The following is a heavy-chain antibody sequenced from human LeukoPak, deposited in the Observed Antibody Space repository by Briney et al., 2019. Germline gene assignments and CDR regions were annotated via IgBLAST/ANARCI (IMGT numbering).Heavy chain of an antibody. J-gene: IGHJ3*02. D-gene: IGHD3-22*01. CDR2: IYTSGST. V-gene: IGHV4-4*07. CDR3: AREDDSSGYGAFDI. Sequence: PSETLSLTCTVSGGSISSYYWSWIRQPAGKVLEWIGRIYTSGSTNCNPSLKSRVTISVDKSKNQFSLKLSSVTAADTAVYYCAREDDSSGYGAFDIWGQGTMVTVSS. CDR1: GGSISSYY.